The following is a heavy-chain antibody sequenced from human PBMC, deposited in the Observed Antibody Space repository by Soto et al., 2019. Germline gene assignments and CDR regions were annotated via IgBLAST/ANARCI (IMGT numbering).Heavy chain of an antibody. CDR2: ITATGGTT. CDR1: GFTFNTYA. D-gene: IGHD3-10*01. CDR3: AKAVYGSGTGYFDY. J-gene: IGHJ4*02. V-gene: IGHV3-23*01. Sequence: GGSLRLSCAASGFTFNTYAMSWVRQAPGKGLEWVSGITATGGTTNHADSVKGRFTISRDNSKNTLYLQMSSLKAEDTAVYYCAKAVYGSGTGYFDYWGQGTPVTVSS.